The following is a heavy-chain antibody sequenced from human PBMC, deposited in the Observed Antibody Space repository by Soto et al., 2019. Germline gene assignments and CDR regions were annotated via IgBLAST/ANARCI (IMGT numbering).Heavy chain of an antibody. V-gene: IGHV4-31*03. CDR3: VSGPGSGGRD. Sequence: QVQLQESGPGLVKPSQTMSLTCSVSGDSISSSGGYYWSWISQHPGEVLEWIGYVYSSGSTDYNPSLKRRVTISLDTSTNQFFLSLTSVTAADTAVYYCVSGPGSGGRDWGQGILVTVSP. J-gene: IGHJ4*02. CDR1: GDSISSSGGYY. CDR2: VYSSGST. D-gene: IGHD2-15*01.